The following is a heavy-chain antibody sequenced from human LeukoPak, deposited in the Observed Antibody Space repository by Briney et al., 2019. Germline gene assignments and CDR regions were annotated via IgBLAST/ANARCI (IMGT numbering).Heavy chain of an antibody. CDR2: FDPEDGET. CDR1: GYTLIELP. D-gene: IGHD3-10*01. V-gene: IGHV1-24*01. CDR3: AKDRLRSMIRGVLRSLEGFDP. J-gene: IGHJ5*02. Sequence: ASVKVSCKVSGYTLIELPMHWVRQAPGKGLEWMGGFDPEDGETIYAQKFQGRVTMTEDTSTGTAYMELSSLRSEDTAVYYCAKDRLRSMIRGVLRSLEGFDPWGQGTLVTVSS.